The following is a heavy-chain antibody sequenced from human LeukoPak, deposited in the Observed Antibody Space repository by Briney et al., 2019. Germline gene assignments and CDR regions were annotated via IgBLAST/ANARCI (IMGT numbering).Heavy chain of an antibody. D-gene: IGHD3-10*01. V-gene: IGHV1-18*01. J-gene: IGHJ6*02. CDR2: ISAYNGNT. CDR1: GYTFTSYG. Sequence: ASVKVSCKASGYTFTSYGISWVRQAPGQGLEWMGWISAYNGNTNYAQKLQGRVTMTTDTSTSTAYMELSSLRSEDTAVYYCARVYYGSGSQYYYYGMDVWGQGTTVTVSS. CDR3: ARVYYGSGSQYYYYGMDV.